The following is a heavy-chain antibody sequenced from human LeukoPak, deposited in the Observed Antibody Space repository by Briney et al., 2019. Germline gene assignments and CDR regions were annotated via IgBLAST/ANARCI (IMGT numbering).Heavy chain of an antibody. D-gene: IGHD2-15*01. CDR2: INHSGST. V-gene: IGHV4-34*01. CDR3: PVAGLLDAFDI. J-gene: IGHJ3*02. CDR1: GGSSSGYY. Sequence: SETLSLTCAVYGGSSSGYYWSWIRQPPGKGLEWIGEINHSGSTNYNPSLKSRVTISVDTSKNQFSLKLSSVTAADTAVYYCPVAGLLDAFDIWGQGTMVTVSS.